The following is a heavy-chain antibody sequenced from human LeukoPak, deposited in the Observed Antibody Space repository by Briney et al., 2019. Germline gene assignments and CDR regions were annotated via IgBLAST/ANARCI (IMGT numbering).Heavy chain of an antibody. D-gene: IGHD5-18*01. CDR2: ISSSTGYI. Sequence: GGSPRLSCAASGFTFSYSSMNWVRQAPGKGLEWVSSISSSTGYIYYADSVKGRFTISRDNAKNSLYLQMNSLRAEDTAVYYCARGNTAMVRSYFDYWGLGTLVTVSS. CDR1: GFTFSYSS. V-gene: IGHV3-21*01. J-gene: IGHJ4*02. CDR3: ARGNTAMVRSYFDY.